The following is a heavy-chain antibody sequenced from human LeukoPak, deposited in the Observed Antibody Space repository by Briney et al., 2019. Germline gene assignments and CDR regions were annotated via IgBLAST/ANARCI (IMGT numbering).Heavy chain of an antibody. CDR1: GFTFSSYW. CDR2: IKQDGSEK. D-gene: IGHD1-20*01. CDR3: ARVTGTYNWNFYYYYYYMDV. V-gene: IGHV3-7*01. Sequence: GGSLRLSCAASGFTFSSYWMSWVRQAPGKGLEWVANIKQDGSEKYYVDSVKGRFTISRGNAKNSLYLQMNSLRAEDTAVYYCARVTGTYNWNFYYYYYYMDVWGKGTTVTVSS. J-gene: IGHJ6*03.